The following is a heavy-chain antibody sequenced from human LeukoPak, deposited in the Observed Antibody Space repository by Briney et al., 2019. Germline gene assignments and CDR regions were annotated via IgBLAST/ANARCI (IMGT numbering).Heavy chain of an antibody. CDR1: GYTFTNYG. V-gene: IGHV1-8*02. J-gene: IGHJ4*02. CDR2: MNPNSGNT. Sequence: ASVKVSCKASGYTFTNYGIGWVRQAPGQGLEWMGWMNPNSGNTGYAQKFQGRVTMTRNTSISTAYMELSSLRSEDTAVYYCARGRGDCSSTSCYPRYWGQGTLVTVSS. D-gene: IGHD2-2*01. CDR3: ARGRGDCSSTSCYPRY.